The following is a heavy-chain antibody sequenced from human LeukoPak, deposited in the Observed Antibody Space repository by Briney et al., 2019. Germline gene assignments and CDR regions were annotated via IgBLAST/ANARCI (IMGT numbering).Heavy chain of an antibody. CDR2: ISSSGSTI. J-gene: IGHJ6*03. CDR3: SVFADYMDV. Sequence: GGSLRLSCAASGFTFSDYYMSWIRQAPGKGLEWVSYISSSGSTIYYADSVKGRFTISRDNSKNTLYLQMNSLRAEDTAVYYCSVFADYMDVWGKGTTVTVSS. D-gene: IGHD2-21*01. V-gene: IGHV3-11*04. CDR1: GFTFSDYY.